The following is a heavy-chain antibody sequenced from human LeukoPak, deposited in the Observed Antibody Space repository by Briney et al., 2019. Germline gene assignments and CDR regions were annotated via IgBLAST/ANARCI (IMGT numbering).Heavy chain of an antibody. CDR3: ARLYYYGSGSSDY. D-gene: IGHD3-10*01. CDR1: GFTFSGYA. J-gene: IGHJ4*02. Sequence: PGGSLRLSCEASGFTFSGYAMSWVRQAPGKGLEWVSAIGLRGDSTYYADSVKGRFTISRDNAKNSLYLQMNSLRDEDTAVYYCARLYYYGSGSSDYWGQGTLVTVSS. CDR2: IGLRGDST. V-gene: IGHV3-23*01.